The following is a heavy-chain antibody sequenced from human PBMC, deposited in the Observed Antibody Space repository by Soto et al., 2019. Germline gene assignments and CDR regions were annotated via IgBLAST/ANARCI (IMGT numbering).Heavy chain of an antibody. D-gene: IGHD6-6*01. CDR2: IYYSGST. J-gene: IGHJ4*02. V-gene: IGHV4-30-4*01. CDR3: ARAGLSSSSFIDY. Sequence: SETLSLTCTVSGGSISSGDYYWSWIRQPPGKGLEWIGYIYYSGSTYYNPSLKSRVTISVDTSKNQFSLKLSSVTAADTAVYYCARAGLSSSSFIDYWGQGTLVTVSS. CDR1: GGSISSGDYY.